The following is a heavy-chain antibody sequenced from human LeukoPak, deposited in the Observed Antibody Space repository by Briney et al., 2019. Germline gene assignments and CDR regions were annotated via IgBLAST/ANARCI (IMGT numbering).Heavy chain of an antibody. CDR1: GFTFGSYA. CDR2: ISGSGGST. Sequence: QSGGSLRRSCAASGFTFGSYAMSGVRQAPGKGLEWVSAISGSGGSTYYADSVKGRFTISRDNSKNTLYLQMNSLRAEDTAVYYCAKAGRVPAAPNDYWGQGTLVTVSS. CDR3: AKAGRVPAAPNDY. D-gene: IGHD2-2*01. J-gene: IGHJ4*02. V-gene: IGHV3-23*01.